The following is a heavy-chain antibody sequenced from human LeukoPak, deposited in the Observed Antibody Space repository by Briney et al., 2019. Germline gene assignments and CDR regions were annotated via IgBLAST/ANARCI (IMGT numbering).Heavy chain of an antibody. CDR3: ARGGARDLHHYYFDY. J-gene: IGHJ4*02. CDR2: INHSGST. V-gene: IGHV4-34*01. Sequence: PSETLSLTCAVYGGSFSGYYWSWIRQPPGKGLEWIGEINHSGSTNYNPSLKSRVTISVDTSKNQFSLKLSSVTATDTAVYYCARGGARDLHHYYFDYWGQGTLVTVSS. D-gene: IGHD2-15*01. CDR1: GGSFSGYY.